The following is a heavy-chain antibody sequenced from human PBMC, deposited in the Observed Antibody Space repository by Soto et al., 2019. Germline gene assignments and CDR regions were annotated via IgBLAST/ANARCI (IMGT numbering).Heavy chain of an antibody. D-gene: IGHD5-12*01. CDR1: GGTFSSYA. Sequence: SVKVSCKASGGTFSSYAISWVRQAPGQGLEWMGGIIPIFGTANYAQKFQGRVTITADESTSTAYMELSSLRSEDTAVYYCAGWLPTLGHFDYSGQGTLVTVSS. CDR2: IIPIFGTA. V-gene: IGHV1-69*13. CDR3: AGWLPTLGHFDY. J-gene: IGHJ4*02.